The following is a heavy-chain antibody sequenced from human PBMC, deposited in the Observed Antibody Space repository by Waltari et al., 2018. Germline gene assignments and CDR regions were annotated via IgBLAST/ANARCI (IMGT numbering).Heavy chain of an antibody. Sequence: QVQLVQSGAEVKKPGSSVKVSCKASGGTFSSYAISWVRQAPGQGLEWMGGIIPILGTANYAQKFQGRVTITADESTSTAYMELSSLRSEDTAVYYCASGRPAAPYYYYGMDVWGQGTTVTVSS. J-gene: IGHJ6*02. CDR1: GGTFSSYA. CDR2: IIPILGTA. D-gene: IGHD2-2*01. V-gene: IGHV1-69*01. CDR3: ASGRPAAPYYYYGMDV.